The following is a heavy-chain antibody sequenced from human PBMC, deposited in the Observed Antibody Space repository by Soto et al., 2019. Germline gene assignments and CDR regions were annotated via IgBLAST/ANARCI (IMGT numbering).Heavy chain of an antibody. CDR1: GGSIRSGGYY. V-gene: IGHV4-31*03. J-gene: IGHJ6*02. CDR2: IYYSGNT. Sequence: SETLSLTCTVSGGSIRSGGYYWSWVRQNPRRGLEWIGNIYYSGNTYYNPSLKSRLTISVDTSKNQFSLNLSSVTAADTAVYYCARDRLMATAGTARHYFGLDVWGQGTTVPSP. CDR3: ARDRLMATAGTARHYFGLDV. D-gene: IGHD5-18*01.